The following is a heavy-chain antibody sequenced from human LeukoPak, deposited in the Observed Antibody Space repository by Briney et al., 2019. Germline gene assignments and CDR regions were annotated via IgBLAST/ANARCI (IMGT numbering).Heavy chain of an antibody. CDR3: ARGYPTPPYFDY. D-gene: IGHD5-12*01. V-gene: IGHV1-3*01. Sequence: ASMKVSCKASGYTFTSYAMHWVRQAPGQRLEWMGWINAGNGNTKYSQKFQGRVTITRDTSASTAYMELSSLRSEDTAVYYCARGYPTPPYFDYWGQGTLVTVSS. CDR2: INAGNGNT. J-gene: IGHJ4*02. CDR1: GYTFTSYA.